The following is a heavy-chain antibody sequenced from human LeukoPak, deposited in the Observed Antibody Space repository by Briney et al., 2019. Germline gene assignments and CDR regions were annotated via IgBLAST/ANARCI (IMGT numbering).Heavy chain of an antibody. J-gene: IGHJ5*02. V-gene: IGHV4-39*01. D-gene: IGHD3-10*01. CDR3: ARPPVRGVINWFDP. CDR2: IYYSGST. CDR1: GGSISSYY. Sequence: SETLSLTCTVSGGSISSYYWGWIRQPPGKGLEWIGSIYYSGSTYYNPSLKSRVTISVDTSKNQFSLKLSSVTAADTAVYYCARPPVRGVINWFDPWGQGTLVTVSS.